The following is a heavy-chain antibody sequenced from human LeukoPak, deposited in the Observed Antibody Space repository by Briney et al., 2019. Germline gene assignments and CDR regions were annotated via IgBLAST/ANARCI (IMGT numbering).Heavy chain of an antibody. V-gene: IGHV3-23*01. Sequence: PGGSLRLSCAASGFIFSSHAMSWVRQAPGKGLEWVSSVSLSGGSTYYADSVKDRFTISRDNSKDTLYLQMNGLRAEYMAIYYCAKSKVVGDTRRGLFDYWGQGTLVTVSS. J-gene: IGHJ4*02. D-gene: IGHD1-26*01. CDR1: GFIFSSHA. CDR3: AKSKVVGDTRRGLFDY. CDR2: VSLSGGST.